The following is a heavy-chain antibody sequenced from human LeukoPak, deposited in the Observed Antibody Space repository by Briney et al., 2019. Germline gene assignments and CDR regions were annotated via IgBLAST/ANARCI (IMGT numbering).Heavy chain of an antibody. Sequence: SETLSLTCTVSGGSISSYYWSWIRQPPGKGLEWIGYIYYSGSTNYNPSLKSRVTISVDTSKNQFSLKLSSVTAADTAVYYCARAYDFWCGYDYWGQGTLVTVSS. V-gene: IGHV4-59*01. CDR1: GGSISSYY. CDR3: ARAYDFWCGYDY. CDR2: IYYSGST. D-gene: IGHD3-3*01. J-gene: IGHJ4*02.